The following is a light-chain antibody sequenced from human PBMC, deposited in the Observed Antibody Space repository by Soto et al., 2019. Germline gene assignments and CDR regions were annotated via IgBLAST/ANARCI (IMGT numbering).Light chain of an antibody. CDR3: CSYAVGYTSV. J-gene: IGLJ1*01. Sequence: QSALSQPRSVPGSPGQSITISCTGSSSNIGGYDYVSWYQQYPGKAPKLIIYGVNRRPSGVRDLFAGSRTVNAAYLPNSGPRGEEEADYYCCSYAVGYTSVCXTGTKGTGL. CDR1: SSNIGGYDY. V-gene: IGLV2-11*01. CDR2: GVN.